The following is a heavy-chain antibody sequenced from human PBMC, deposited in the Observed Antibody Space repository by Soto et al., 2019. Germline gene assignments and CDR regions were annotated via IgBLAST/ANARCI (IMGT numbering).Heavy chain of an antibody. CDR3: ARDRAGREWLLYRLGYYYYGMDV. V-gene: IGHV3-48*03. D-gene: IGHD3-3*01. J-gene: IGHJ6*02. CDR2: ISSSGSTI. Sequence: VGSLRLSCAASGFTFSSYEMNWVRQAPGKGLEWVSYISSSGSTIYYADSVKGRFTISRDNAKNSLYLQMNSLRAEDTAVYYCARDRAGREWLLYRLGYYYYGMDVWGQGTTVTVSS. CDR1: GFTFSSYE.